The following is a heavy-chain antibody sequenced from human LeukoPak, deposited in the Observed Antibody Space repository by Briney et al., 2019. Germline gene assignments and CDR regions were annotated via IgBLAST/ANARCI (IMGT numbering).Heavy chain of an antibody. CDR1: GFTFSSYSM. V-gene: IGHV4-4*02. CDR3: AREGGPYRPLDY. J-gene: IGHJ4*02. CDR2: VDLLGRT. Sequence: PGGSLRLSCAASGFTFSSYSMNWVRQAPGKGLEWIGEVDLLGRTNYNPSPKSRVAISVDKSENHISLWLTSVTAADTAVYYCAREGGPYRPLDYSGQGTLVTVSS.